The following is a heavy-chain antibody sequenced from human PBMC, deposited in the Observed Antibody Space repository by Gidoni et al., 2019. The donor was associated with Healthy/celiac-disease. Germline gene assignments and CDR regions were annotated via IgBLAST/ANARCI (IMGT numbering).Heavy chain of an antibody. J-gene: IGHJ3*02. D-gene: IGHD3-16*01. CDR1: GGTFSRYA. CDR2: ISPIFGTA. V-gene: IGHV1-69*06. CDR3: AREVGGRATDLGAFDI. Sequence: QVQLVQSGAEVKKPGSSVKVSCQASGGTFSRYAISWVRQAPGQGLEWLGGISPIFGTANYAQKFQGRVTITADKSTSTAYMELSSLRSEDTAVYYCAREVGGRATDLGAFDIWGQGTMVTVSS.